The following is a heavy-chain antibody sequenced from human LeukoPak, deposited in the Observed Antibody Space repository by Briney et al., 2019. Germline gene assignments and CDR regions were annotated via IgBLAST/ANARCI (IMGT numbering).Heavy chain of an antibody. V-gene: IGHV1-18*01. J-gene: IGHJ1*01. CDR1: GYTFTSHG. Sequence: GASVRVCCKASGYTFTSHGISWVRQAPGQGLEWMGWISAYNGNTNYAQTFQDRVTMTTDTSKSTATLELMSLRSDDTAVFYCARHGPPDSSWPGYFQHWGQGTLVTVSS. CDR2: ISAYNGNT. D-gene: IGHD6-13*01. CDR3: ARHGPPDSSWPGYFQH.